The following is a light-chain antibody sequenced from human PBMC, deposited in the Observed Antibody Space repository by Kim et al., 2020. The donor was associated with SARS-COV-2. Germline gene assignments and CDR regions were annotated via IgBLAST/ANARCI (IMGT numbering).Light chain of an antibody. CDR1: QDIRNY. CDR3: QQYDNLPRT. Sequence: SAFVGDRVTITCQASQDIRNYLNWYQHKPGKAPKLLIYDASNLETGVPSRFSGSGSGTDFTFTISSLQPEDIATYYCQQYDNLPRTFGQGTKLEI. CDR2: DAS. J-gene: IGKJ2*01. V-gene: IGKV1-33*01.